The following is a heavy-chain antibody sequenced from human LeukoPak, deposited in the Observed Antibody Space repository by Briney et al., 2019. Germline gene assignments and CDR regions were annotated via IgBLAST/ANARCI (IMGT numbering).Heavy chain of an antibody. CDR1: GFTFSVAG. CDR3: AKRTCSGGTCYPLDS. J-gene: IGHJ4*02. D-gene: IGHD2-15*01. V-gene: IGHV3-23*01. CDR2: IIGNGGST. Sequence: GGSLRLSCAASGFTFSVAGMHWVRQAPGKGLEWVSAIIGNGGSTYYTDSVQGRFTISRDNSKNTLYLQMNSLRAEDTGVYYCAKRTCSGGTCYPLDSWGQGTLVTVSS.